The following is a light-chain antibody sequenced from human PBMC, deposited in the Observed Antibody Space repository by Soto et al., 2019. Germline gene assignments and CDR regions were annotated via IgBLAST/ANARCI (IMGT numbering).Light chain of an antibody. V-gene: IGKV1-8*01. Sequence: AIRMTQSPSSLSASTGDRVTITCRASQGISSYLAWYQQKPGKAPKLLIYAVSTLQSGVPSRFSGSGSGTDFILTISCLQSEDFATYYCQQYYSYPLFGGGTKVEIK. CDR2: AVS. J-gene: IGKJ4*01. CDR3: QQYYSYPL. CDR1: QGISSY.